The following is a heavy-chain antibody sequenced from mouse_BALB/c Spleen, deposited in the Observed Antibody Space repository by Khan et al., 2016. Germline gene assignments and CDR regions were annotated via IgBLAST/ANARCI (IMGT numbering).Heavy chain of an antibody. J-gene: IGHJ3*01. CDR2: ISHSGDS. D-gene: IGHD1-2*01. CDR1: GDSITSGH. V-gene: IGHV3-8*02. Sequence: EVQLQESGPSLAKPSQTLSLTCSVTGDSITSGHWNWIRKFPGNKFDFMGYISHSGDSYYNPSLKSRISITRDTSTNQYYLQLNAVTTEHTATYYCATWDYYGAAFADGGQGTLVTVSA. CDR3: ATWDYYGAAFAD.